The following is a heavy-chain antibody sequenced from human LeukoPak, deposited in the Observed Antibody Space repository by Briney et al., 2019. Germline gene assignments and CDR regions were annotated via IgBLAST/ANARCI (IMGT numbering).Heavy chain of an antibody. V-gene: IGHV1-46*01. CDR2: INPSGGST. CDR3: AREPYGSSGQPRSGFDY. CDR1: GYTFTSSA. J-gene: IGHJ4*02. D-gene: IGHD3-22*01. Sequence: ASVKVSCKASGYTFTSSALNWVRQAPGQGLEWMAIINPSGGSTSYAQKFQGRLTMTRDTSTSTVYMELSSLRSEDTAVYYCAREPYGSSGQPRSGFDYWGQGTLVTVSS.